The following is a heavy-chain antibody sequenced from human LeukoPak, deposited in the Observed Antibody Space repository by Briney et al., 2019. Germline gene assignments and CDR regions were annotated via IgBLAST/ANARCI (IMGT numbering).Heavy chain of an antibody. D-gene: IGHD1-26*01. J-gene: IGHJ6*02. V-gene: IGHV4-59*01. Sequence: SETLSLTCSVSGGTIRSYYWSWIRQPPGKGLEWIGYISYSGSTKYNPSLESRVTISVDTSKSQFSLKLRSVTAADTAVYYCARDRTYSDSSTNYFYGMDVWGHGTTVTVSS. CDR2: ISYSGST. CDR1: GGTIRSYY. CDR3: ARDRTYSDSSTNYFYGMDV.